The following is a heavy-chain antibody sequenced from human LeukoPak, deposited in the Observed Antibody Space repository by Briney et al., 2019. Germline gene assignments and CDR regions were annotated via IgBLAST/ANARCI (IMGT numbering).Heavy chain of an antibody. Sequence: SETLSLTCTVSGGSISSGDYYWNWIRQHPEKSLEWIGYIFYSGSAYYNPSLKSRVTISVDTSKNQFALKLSSVTAADTAVYYCARDRSSYFDYWGQGTLVTVSS. CDR3: ARDRSSYFDY. D-gene: IGHD1-14*01. CDR2: IFYSGSA. CDR1: GGSISSGDYY. J-gene: IGHJ4*02. V-gene: IGHV4-30-4*08.